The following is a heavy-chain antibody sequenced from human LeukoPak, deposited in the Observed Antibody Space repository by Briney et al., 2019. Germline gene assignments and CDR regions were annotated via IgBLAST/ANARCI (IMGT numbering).Heavy chain of an antibody. Sequence: PGGSLRLSCAASGFTVSSNYMSWVRQAPGKGLEWVSVIYSVGTTYYADSVKGRFTISRDNSKNTLYLQMNSLRAEDTAVYYCAKSFRGSYYDGMDAWGQGTLVTVSS. V-gene: IGHV3-53*01. CDR2: IYSVGTT. CDR1: GFTVSSNY. D-gene: IGHD1-26*01. CDR3: AKSFRGSYYDGMDA. J-gene: IGHJ5*02.